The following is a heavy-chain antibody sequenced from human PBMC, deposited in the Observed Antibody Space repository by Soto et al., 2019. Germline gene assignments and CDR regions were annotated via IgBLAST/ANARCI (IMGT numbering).Heavy chain of an antibody. CDR1: GGSIISSGYS. CDR3: AREIVVPAAVDEVEDDLYDYGMDV. CDR2: IYFGGRT. D-gene: IGHD2-2*01. J-gene: IGHJ6*02. Sequence: QVQLQESGPGLVKPSQTLSLTCTVSGGSIISSGYSWNWIRHHPGKGLEWIGHIYFGGRTYYNPSLKSRVIISVDMSKSQFSLSLTSVTAADTAVYYCAREIVVPAAVDEVEDDLYDYGMDVWGQGTTVTVSS. V-gene: IGHV4-31*03.